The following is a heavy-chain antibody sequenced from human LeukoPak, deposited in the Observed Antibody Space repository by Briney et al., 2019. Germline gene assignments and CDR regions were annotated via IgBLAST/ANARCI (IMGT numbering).Heavy chain of an antibody. J-gene: IGHJ4*02. CDR3: VRGTGY. V-gene: IGHV3-64D*06. CDR1: GFTFSTYV. CDR2: ISSNGDNT. Sequence: GGSLRLSCSVSGFTFSTYVMHWVRQAPGKGLEYVSAISSNGDNTYYADSVKGRFTITRDNSKNTVYLQMSSLRAVDTAVYYCVRGTGYWGQGTLVTVSS.